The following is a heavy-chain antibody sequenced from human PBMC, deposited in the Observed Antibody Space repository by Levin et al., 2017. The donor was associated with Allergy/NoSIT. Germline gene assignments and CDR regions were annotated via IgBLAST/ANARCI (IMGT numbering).Heavy chain of an antibody. V-gene: IGHV4-4*07. Sequence: GSLRLSCTVSGDSISTYYWSWIRQPAGKALEWIGRIYSSGSTMYNPSLRSRVIVSVDTSKNQFSLQLSSVTAADTAVYYCARHVTGTYYFDYWGQGTLVTVSS. CDR2: IYSSGST. J-gene: IGHJ4*02. D-gene: IGHD1-14*01. CDR3: ARHVTGTYYFDY. CDR1: GDSISTYY.